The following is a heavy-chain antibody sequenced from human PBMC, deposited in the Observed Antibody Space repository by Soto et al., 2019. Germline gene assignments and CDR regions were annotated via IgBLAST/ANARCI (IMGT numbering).Heavy chain of an antibody. CDR1: GDTFNSYV. V-gene: IGHV1-69*01. D-gene: IGHD5-18*01. CDR3: TRSYGYTFGGGLDN. J-gene: IGHJ4*02. CDR2: IITAFGTT. Sequence: QVQLVQSGPEVKKPGSSVKVSCKASGDTFNSYVITWVRQAPGQGLEWLEGIITAFGTTSCAQNFQDRLAITADEPATTDHMELSSLTSDHTAMYYCTRSYGYTFGGGLDNWGQGTLVTVSS.